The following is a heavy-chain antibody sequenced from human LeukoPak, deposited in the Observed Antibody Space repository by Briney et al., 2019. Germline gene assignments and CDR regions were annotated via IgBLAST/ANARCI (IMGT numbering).Heavy chain of an antibody. CDR1: GYTLTELS. J-gene: IGHJ4*01. D-gene: IGHD3-10*01. CDR3: TTREIVVEPAQTSMVRGVLWRSDF. Sequence: ASVKVSCKVSGYTLTELSMHWVRQAPGKGLEWMGGFDPEDGETIYAQKFQGRVTMTEDTSTDTAYMELSSLRSEDTAVYYCTTREIVVEPAQTSMVRGVLWRSDFWGHGTLVTVSS. CDR2: FDPEDGET. V-gene: IGHV1-24*01.